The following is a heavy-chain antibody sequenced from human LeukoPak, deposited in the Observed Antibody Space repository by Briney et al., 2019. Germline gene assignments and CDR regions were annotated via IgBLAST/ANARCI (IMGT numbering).Heavy chain of an antibody. V-gene: IGHV4-59*01. Sequence: PSETLSLTCTVSGGSISSSSWSWIRQPPGKGLEWIGHIYYSGSTKYNPSIKSRVTTSAEATTTKFSLMPSSVTAAATTVYYCAGKMATMEGEFDYWGKGTLVTVSS. CDR3: AGKMATMEGEFDY. CDR2: IYYSGST. CDR1: GGSISSSS. D-gene: IGHD5-24*01. J-gene: IGHJ4*02.